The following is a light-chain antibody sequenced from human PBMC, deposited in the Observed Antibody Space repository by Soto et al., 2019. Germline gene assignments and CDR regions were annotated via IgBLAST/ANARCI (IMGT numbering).Light chain of an antibody. CDR3: QQYNTDSGT. CDR2: KAS. J-gene: IGKJ1*01. CDR1: QTISSW. Sequence: DIQMTKSPSTLSGTVGDRVTITCRAGQTISSWLSWYQQKPVKAPKLLIYKASTLKSGVPSRFSGSGSGTEITLTISSLQPDDFATYYCQQYNTDSGTFGQVTKVDIK. V-gene: IGKV1-5*03.